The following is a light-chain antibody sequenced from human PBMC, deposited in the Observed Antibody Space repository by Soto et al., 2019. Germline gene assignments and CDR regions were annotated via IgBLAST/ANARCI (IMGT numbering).Light chain of an antibody. CDR2: EAS. J-gene: IGKJ1*01. V-gene: IGKV1-5*03. CDR3: QQYNSYSPQT. Sequence: DIQMTQSPSTLSASVGDRVTITCRASQSISSWLAWYQQKPGKAPKLLIYEASSLESGVPSRFSGSRSGTEFTLTISSLQPDDFATYYCQQYNSYSPQTFGQGTKVEIK. CDR1: QSISSW.